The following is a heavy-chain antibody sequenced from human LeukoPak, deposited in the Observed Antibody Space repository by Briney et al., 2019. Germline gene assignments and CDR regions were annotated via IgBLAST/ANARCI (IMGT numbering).Heavy chain of an antibody. J-gene: IGHJ4*02. CDR1: GFTFSSYS. Sequence: PGGSLRLSCAASGFTFSSYSMNWVRQAPGKGLEWVSYISSSSKTIYYADSVRGRFTISRDNSKNTLYLQMNSLRAEDAAVYFCAKAPVTSCRGAYCYPFDSWGQGTLVTVSS. CDR3: AKAPVTSCRGAYCYPFDS. V-gene: IGHV3-48*01. D-gene: IGHD2-21*01. CDR2: ISSSSKTI.